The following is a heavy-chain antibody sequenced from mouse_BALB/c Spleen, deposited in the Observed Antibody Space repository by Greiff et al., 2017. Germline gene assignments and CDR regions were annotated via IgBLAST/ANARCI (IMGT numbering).Heavy chain of an antibody. Sequence: EVHLVESGGGLVQPGGSLRLSCATSGFTFTDYYMSWVRQPPGKALEWLGFIRNKANGYTTEYSASVKGRFTISRDNSQSILYLQMNTLRAEDSATYYCARDQYGNHDYWGQGTTLTVSS. CDR1: GFTFTDYY. J-gene: IGHJ2*01. CDR2: IRNKANGYTT. D-gene: IGHD2-10*02. V-gene: IGHV7-3*02. CDR3: ARDQYGNHDY.